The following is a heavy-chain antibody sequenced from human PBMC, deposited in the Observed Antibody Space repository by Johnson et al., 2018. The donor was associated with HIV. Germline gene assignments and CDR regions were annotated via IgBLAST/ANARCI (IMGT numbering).Heavy chain of an antibody. CDR3: ARDQNIVGANDGFDI. Sequence: QVQLVESGGGVVQPGRSLRLSCAASGFTFSSYDMNWVRQAPGKGLEWVALISYDGSKKYYAHSVKGRFTISRDNSKNTLYLQMNSLRAEDTAVYYCARDQNIVGANDGFDIWGQGTMVTVSS. V-gene: IGHV3-30*19. D-gene: IGHD1-26*01. CDR2: ISYDGSKK. CDR1: GFTFSSYD. J-gene: IGHJ3*02.